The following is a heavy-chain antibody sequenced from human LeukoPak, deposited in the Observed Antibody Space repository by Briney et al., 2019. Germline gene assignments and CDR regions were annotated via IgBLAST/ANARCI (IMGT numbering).Heavy chain of an antibody. CDR1: GFTFSDYY. D-gene: IGHD3-10*01. CDR3: ARPITRGDAFDI. J-gene: IGHJ3*02. V-gene: IGHV3-7*01. CDR2: IKQDGSEK. Sequence: GGSLRLSCAASGFTFSDYYMSWIRQAPGKGLEWVANIKQDGSEKYYVDSVKGRFTISRDNAKNSLYLQMNSLRAEDTAVYYCARPITRGDAFDIWGQGTMVTVSS.